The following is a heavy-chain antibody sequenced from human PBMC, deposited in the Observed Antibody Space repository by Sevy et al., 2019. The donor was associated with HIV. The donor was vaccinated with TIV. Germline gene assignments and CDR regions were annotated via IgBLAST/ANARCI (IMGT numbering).Heavy chain of an antibody. Sequence: GGSLRLSCAASGITFKNYAMNWVRQAPGKGLNWVSSIFGSGGTTYYADSVRGRFTISSDTSKNTLFLQMNSLRTEDTALYYCAGGRFDSSGSFDAFDIWGQGTMVTVSS. D-gene: IGHD3-22*01. V-gene: IGHV3-23*01. CDR3: AGGRFDSSGSFDAFDI. CDR1: GITFKNYA. J-gene: IGHJ3*02. CDR2: IFGSGGTT.